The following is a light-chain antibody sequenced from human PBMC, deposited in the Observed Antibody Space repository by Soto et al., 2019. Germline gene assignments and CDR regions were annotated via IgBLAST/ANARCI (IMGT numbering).Light chain of an antibody. CDR1: SSNIGTYT. CDR3: SSYTTTSTVV. V-gene: IGLV1-44*01. J-gene: IGLJ3*02. Sequence: QSVLTQPPSASGTPGQRVTISCSGTSSNIGTYTVNWYQQLPGTAPKLLIYEVSNRPSGVSNRFSGSKSGNTASLTVSGLQAEDEADYYWSSYTTTSTVVFGGGTKLTVL. CDR2: EVS.